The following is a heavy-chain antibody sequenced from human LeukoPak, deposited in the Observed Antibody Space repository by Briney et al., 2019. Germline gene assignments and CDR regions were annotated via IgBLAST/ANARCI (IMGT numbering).Heavy chain of an antibody. CDR1: VYTLTEFS. D-gene: IGHD3-22*01. Sequence: ASVKVSRKVSVYTLTEFSIYWVRHAPGKEREWMGGFDPEDGETIYAQKFQRRVTMNEDTSRHTAYMELSNLRSEDTAVYDCATVFADYYDSSGYWGAFDIWGQGTMVTVSS. CDR2: FDPEDGET. J-gene: IGHJ3*02. CDR3: ATVFADYYDSSGYWGAFDI. V-gene: IGHV1-24*01.